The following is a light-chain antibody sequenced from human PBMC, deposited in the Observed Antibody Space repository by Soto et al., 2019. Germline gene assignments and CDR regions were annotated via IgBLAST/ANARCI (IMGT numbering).Light chain of an antibody. CDR1: QSFRGL. V-gene: IGKV3-11*01. J-gene: IGKJ4*01. Sequence: EIVLTQSPVTLSLSPGERATLSCRASQSFRGLLAWYQQKPGQAPRLLIYDAYNRATGIPPRFSGSGSGTDFTLTISSVQPEDFATYYCQQYKSYPLTFGGGTKVDIK. CDR2: DAY. CDR3: QQYKSYPLT.